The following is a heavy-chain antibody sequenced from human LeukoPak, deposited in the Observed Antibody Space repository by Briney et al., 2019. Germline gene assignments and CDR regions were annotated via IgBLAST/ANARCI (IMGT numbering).Heavy chain of an antibody. CDR2: IYRGGST. Sequence: PGGSLRLSCEASGFTVSSNYMSWVRQAPGKGLEWVSVIYRGGSTYYADSVKGRITIFSDDSKNTLYLQMHSRRAEDTAVYYCARDYSSSSYYYGMDVWGQGATVTVSS. J-gene: IGHJ6*02. CDR1: GFTVSSNY. CDR3: ARDYSSSSYYYGMDV. V-gene: IGHV3-66*01. D-gene: IGHD6-6*01.